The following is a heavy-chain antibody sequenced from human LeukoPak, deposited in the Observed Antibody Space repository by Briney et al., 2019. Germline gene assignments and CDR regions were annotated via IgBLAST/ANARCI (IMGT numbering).Heavy chain of an antibody. J-gene: IGHJ4*02. CDR3: TTSIVGANHHFDY. Sequence: GASVKVSCKASGYTFTSYYIYWVRQAPGQGLEWMGIINPSGGSTSYAQKFQGRVTMTRDTSTSTVYKELSSLRSEDTAVYYCTTSIVGANHHFDYWGQGTLVTVSS. V-gene: IGHV1-46*01. CDR1: GYTFTSYY. CDR2: INPSGGST. D-gene: IGHD1-26*01.